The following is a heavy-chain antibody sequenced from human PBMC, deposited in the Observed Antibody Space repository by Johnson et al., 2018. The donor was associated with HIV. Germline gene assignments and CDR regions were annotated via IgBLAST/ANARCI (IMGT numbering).Heavy chain of an antibody. CDR2: INWNGGST. V-gene: IGHV3-20*04. J-gene: IGHJ3*02. CDR3: ARSRGYSGWVGAFYI. CDR1: GFTFDDYG. D-gene: IGHD5-12*01. Sequence: VLLVESGGGVVRPGGSLRLSCAASGFTFDDYGMSWVRQGPGKGLEWVSGINWNGGSTGYADSVKDRFTISRDNAKNSLYLQMNSLRAEDTALYYCARSRGYSGWVGAFYIWGQGTMVTVSS.